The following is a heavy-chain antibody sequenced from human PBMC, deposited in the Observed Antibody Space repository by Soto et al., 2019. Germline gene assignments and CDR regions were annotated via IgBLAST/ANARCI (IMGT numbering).Heavy chain of an antibody. D-gene: IGHD2-15*01. V-gene: IGHV4-30-2*01. J-gene: IGHJ4*02. CDR2: IYHSGST. CDR3: ARVNGGNLFDY. CDR1: DGSISSGGYS. Sequence: SETLSLTCAVSDGSISSGGYSWSWIRQPPGKGLEWIGYIYHSGSTYYNPSLKSRVTISVDRSKNQFSLKLSSVTAADTAVYYCARVNGGNLFDYWGQGTLVTVSS.